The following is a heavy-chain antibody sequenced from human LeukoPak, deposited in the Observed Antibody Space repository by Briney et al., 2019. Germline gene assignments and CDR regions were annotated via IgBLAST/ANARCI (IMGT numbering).Heavy chain of an antibody. J-gene: IGHJ4*02. CDR2: IYYSGST. V-gene: IGHV4-59*01. CDR1: GGSISSYY. CDR3: ARGRGGRREMATMAFDY. D-gene: IGHD5-24*01. Sequence: PSETLSLTCTVSGGSISSYYWSWIRQPPGKGLEWIGYIYYSGSTNYNPSLKSRVTISVDTSKNQFSLKLSSVTAADTAVYYCARGRGGRREMATMAFDYWGQGTLVTVSS.